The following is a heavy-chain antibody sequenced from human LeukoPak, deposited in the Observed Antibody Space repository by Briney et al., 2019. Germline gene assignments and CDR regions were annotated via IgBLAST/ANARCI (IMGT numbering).Heavy chain of an antibody. CDR2: ISGSGGST. CDR1: GVTFSSYA. J-gene: IGHJ4*02. Sequence: PGGALRLSCAASGVTFSSYAMSWGPQAPGEGVECGSPISGSGGSTSYADSVKGPFTISRENSKNTLYLQMNSLRAEDTAVYYCAKAPRPYHDVPVGYWGQGTLVTVSP. CDR3: AKAPRPYHDVPVGY. D-gene: IGHD3-3*01. V-gene: IGHV3-23*01.